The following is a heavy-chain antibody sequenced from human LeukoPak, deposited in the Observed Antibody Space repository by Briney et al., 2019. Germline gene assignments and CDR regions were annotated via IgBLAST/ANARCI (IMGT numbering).Heavy chain of an antibody. V-gene: IGHV4-34*01. CDR2: INHSGST. CDR3: ARADIVATIFGY. D-gene: IGHD5-12*01. J-gene: IGHJ4*02. Sequence: SETLSLTCAVYGGSFSGYYWSWIRQPPGKGLEWIGEINHSGSTNYNPSLKSRATISVDTSKNQFSLKLSSVTAADTAVYYCARADIVATIFGYWGQGTLVTVSS. CDR1: GGSFSGYY.